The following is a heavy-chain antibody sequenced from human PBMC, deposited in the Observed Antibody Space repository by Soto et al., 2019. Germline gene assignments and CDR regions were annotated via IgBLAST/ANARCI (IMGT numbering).Heavy chain of an antibody. CDR2: ISGIGGST. Sequence: PGGSLRLSCAASGFTFTDYALSWVRQAPGKGLEWVATISGIGGSTYLADSVKGRLSISRDNSKNTVSLLMNSLRAEDKAVYFCARGSSGYISSWYYFDYWGRGTLVTVSS. V-gene: IGHV3-23*01. CDR3: ARGSSGYISSWYYFDY. J-gene: IGHJ4*02. D-gene: IGHD6-13*01. CDR1: GFTFTDYA.